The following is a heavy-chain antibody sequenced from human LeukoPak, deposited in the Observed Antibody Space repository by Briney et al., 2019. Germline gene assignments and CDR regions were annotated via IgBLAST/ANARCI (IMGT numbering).Heavy chain of an antibody. CDR1: GFGLIVLS. CDR2: IRPETGEP. Sequence: ASVKVSCKISGFGLIVLSIHWMRQAPGKGLEWVGGIRPETGEPIFAQKFRGRVTITEDTFTDTGYLELRGLTSEDTAVYYCSTDSGRSYFYFDFWGQGTLVTVPS. D-gene: IGHD3-10*01. CDR3: STDSGRSYFYFDF. J-gene: IGHJ4*02. V-gene: IGHV1-24*01.